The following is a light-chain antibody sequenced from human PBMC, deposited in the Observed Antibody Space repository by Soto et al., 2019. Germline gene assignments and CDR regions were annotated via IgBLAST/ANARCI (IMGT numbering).Light chain of an antibody. CDR3: QKYSNWPRT. CDR1: QSVSSN. J-gene: IGKJ1*01. CDR2: GAS. V-gene: IGKV3-15*01. Sequence: EIVMTQSPATLSVSPGERATLSCRAGQSVSSNLAWYQQKPGQAPRLLIYGASTRATGIPARFSGSGSGTEFTLTISSLQSEDFAVYYCQKYSNWPRTFGQGTKVEI.